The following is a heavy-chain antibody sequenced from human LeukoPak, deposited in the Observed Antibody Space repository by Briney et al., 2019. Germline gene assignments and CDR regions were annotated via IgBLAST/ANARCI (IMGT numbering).Heavy chain of an antibody. D-gene: IGHD5-24*01. V-gene: IGHV3-30*02. CDR1: GFTFSSFG. J-gene: IGHJ3*02. CDR3: ARGWWLQLPDDAFDI. Sequence: HPGGSLRLSCAASGFTFSSFGMHWVRQAPGQGLEWVAFIRYDGTNKYYADSVKGRFTISRDNSKNTLSLQMNSLRAEDTALYYCARGWWLQLPDDAFDIWGQGTMVTVSS. CDR2: IRYDGTNK.